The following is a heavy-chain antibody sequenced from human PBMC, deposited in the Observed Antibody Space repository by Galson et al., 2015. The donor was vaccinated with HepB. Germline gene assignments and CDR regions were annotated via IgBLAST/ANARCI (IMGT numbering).Heavy chain of an antibody. D-gene: IGHD3-22*01. CDR1: GFTFSSYA. Sequence: SLRLSCAASGFTFSSYAMHWVRQAPGKGLEWVAVISYDGSNKYYADSVKGRFTISRDNSKNTLYLQMNSLRAEDTAVYYCARDTPPRYDSRERFDYWGQGTLVTVSS. CDR3: ARDTPPRYDSRERFDY. CDR2: ISYDGSNK. J-gene: IGHJ4*02. V-gene: IGHV3-30-3*01.